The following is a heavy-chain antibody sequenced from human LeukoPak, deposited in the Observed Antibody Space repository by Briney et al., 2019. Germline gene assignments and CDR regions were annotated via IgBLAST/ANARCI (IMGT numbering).Heavy chain of an antibody. J-gene: IGHJ5*02. CDR2: ISAYNGNT. V-gene: IGHV1-18*01. Sequence: ASVKVSCKASGYTFTSYGISWVRQAPGQGLEWMGWISAYNGNTNYAQKLQGRVTMTTDTSTSTAYMELRSLRSDDTAVYYCASTPGVRGASNNWFDPWGQGTLVTVSS. D-gene: IGHD3-10*01. CDR1: GYTFTSYG. CDR3: ASTPGVRGASNNWFDP.